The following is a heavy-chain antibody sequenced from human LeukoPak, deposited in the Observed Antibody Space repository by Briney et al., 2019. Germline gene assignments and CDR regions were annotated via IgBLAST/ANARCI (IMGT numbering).Heavy chain of an antibody. CDR1: GDSVSINSAA. CDR2: TYYRSKWYN. D-gene: IGHD1-1*01. CDR3: ARDLAGGRGFEY. J-gene: IGHJ4*02. Sequence: SQTLSLTCAISGDSVSINSAAWNWISQSPTRGIELLGRTYYRSKWYNDYAVSVKSRILINPDTSKNQFSLQLNSVTPEDTAVYYCARDLAGGRGFEYWGQGTLVTVSS. V-gene: IGHV6-1*01.